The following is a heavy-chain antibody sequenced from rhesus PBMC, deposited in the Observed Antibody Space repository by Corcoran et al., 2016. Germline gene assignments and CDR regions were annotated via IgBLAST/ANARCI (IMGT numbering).Heavy chain of an antibody. CDR2: ISGSGGST. CDR1: GGFITSNY. J-gene: IGHJ4*01. CDR3: ARTNWNYYLDY. D-gene: IGHD1-26*01. V-gene: IGHV4-173*01. Sequence: QLQLQESGPGLVKPSETLSLTCAVSGGFITSNYWSWIRQPPGKGLGWIGRISGSGGSTDYNPSLKSRVTFSTDTSKNQFSLKLSAVTAADTAVYYCARTNWNYYLDYWGQGVLVTVSS.